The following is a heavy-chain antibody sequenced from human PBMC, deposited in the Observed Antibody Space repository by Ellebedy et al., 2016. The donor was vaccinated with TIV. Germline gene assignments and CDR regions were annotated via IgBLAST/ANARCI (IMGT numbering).Heavy chain of an antibody. J-gene: IGHJ4*02. CDR3: ARDMAPGTPGRGDY. Sequence: ASVKVPCXASGYTFPSYGVSWVRQAPGQGLEWMGWINAYNGDTRYPQKFQGRVTMTTDTSTSTAYLELRSLRSDDTAVYYCARDMAPGTPGRGDYWGQGTLVTVSS. CDR2: INAYNGDT. CDR1: GYTFPSYG. V-gene: IGHV1-18*01. D-gene: IGHD1-1*01.